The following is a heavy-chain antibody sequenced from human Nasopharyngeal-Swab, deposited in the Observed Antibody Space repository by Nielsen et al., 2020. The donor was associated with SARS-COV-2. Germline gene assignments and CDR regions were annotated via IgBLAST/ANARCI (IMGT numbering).Heavy chain of an antibody. CDR3: ATLGGWRSWFDP. V-gene: IGHV1-46*01. CDR1: GYTFTNYY. J-gene: IGHJ5*02. CDR2: INPSGGST. D-gene: IGHD6-19*01. Sequence: ASVKVSCKASGYTFTNYYMHWVRQAPGQGLQWMGIINPSGGSTSYAQKFQGRVTMTRDTSTSTVYMELSSLRSEDTAVYYCATLGGWRSWFDPWGQGTLVTVSS.